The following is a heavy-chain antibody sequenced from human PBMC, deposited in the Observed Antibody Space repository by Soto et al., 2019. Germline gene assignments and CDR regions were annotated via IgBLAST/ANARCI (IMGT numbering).Heavy chain of an antibody. D-gene: IGHD6-19*01. CDR2: IYPGDSDT. CDR3: ARLGMGYSSGWSTNPFDY. J-gene: IGHJ4*02. CDR1: GYSLTSYW. V-gene: IGHV5-51*01. Sequence: PGESLKISCKGSGYSLTSYWIGWVRQMPGKGLEWMGIIYPGDSDTRYSPSFQGQVTISADKSISTAYLQWSSLKASDTAMYYCARLGMGYSSGWSTNPFDYWGQGTLVTVSS.